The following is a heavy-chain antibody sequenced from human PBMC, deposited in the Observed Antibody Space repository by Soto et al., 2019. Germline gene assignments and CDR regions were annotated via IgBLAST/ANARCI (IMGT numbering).Heavy chain of an antibody. D-gene: IGHD2-21*01. CDR1: GYILTELS. CDR2: FDPEDGET. J-gene: IGHJ6*03. CDR3: ATGGGEGYYYDIDV. V-gene: IGHV1-24*01. Sequence: ASVKVSYKVSGYILTELSMHWVRQAPGKGLEWMGGFDPEDGETIYAQKFQGRVTMTEDTSTDTAYMELSSLRSEDTAVYYCATGGGEGYYYDIDVWGKGTTVTVSS.